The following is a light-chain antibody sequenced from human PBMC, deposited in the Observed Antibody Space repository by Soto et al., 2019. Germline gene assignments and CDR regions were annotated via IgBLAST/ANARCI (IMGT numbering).Light chain of an antibody. V-gene: IGKV3-20*01. CDR2: GPS. Sequence: EIVWTQSPGTLSLSPGERATLSCRASQSVSSSYLDWYQQRPGQAPRLLIYGPSSRATSIPDRFSGSGSGTDFTLTNSRLELEDCAVYYCQQYGSSPYTFGQGTKLEIK. CDR3: QQYGSSPYT. J-gene: IGKJ2*01. CDR1: QSVSSSY.